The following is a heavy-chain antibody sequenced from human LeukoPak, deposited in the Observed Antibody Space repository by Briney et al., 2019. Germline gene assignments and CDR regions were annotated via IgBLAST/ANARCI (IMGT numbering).Heavy chain of an antibody. J-gene: IGHJ4*02. CDR3: ARLTNSGYYWLFDY. CDR2: ISSSSSYI. D-gene: IGHD3-22*01. CDR1: GFTFSSYS. Sequence: GGSLRLSCAASGFTFSSYSMNWVRQAPGKGLEWVSSISSSSSYIYYADLVKGRFTISRDNAKNSLYLQMNSLRAEDTAVYYCARLTNSGYYWLFDYWGQGTLVTVSS. V-gene: IGHV3-21*01.